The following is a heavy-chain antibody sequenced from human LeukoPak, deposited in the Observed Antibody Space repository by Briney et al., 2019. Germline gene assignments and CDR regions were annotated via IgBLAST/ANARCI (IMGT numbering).Heavy chain of an antibody. J-gene: IGHJ4*02. D-gene: IGHD3-22*01. CDR2: TYFRSKWYY. CDR3: ARGKGGSGYSIDC. Sequence: SQTLSLTCAISGDSVSSNSAAWNWIRQSPSRGLEWLGRTYFRSKWYYDYAVAVKSRISINPDTSKNQFSLQLSSVTPEDTAVYYCARGKGGSGYSIDCWGQGTLVTVSS. CDR1: GDSVSSNSAA. V-gene: IGHV6-1*01.